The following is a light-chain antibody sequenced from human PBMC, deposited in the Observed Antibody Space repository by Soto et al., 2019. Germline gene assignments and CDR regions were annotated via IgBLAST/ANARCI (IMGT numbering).Light chain of an antibody. CDR1: QSISSN. CDR3: QQYNNWPLT. V-gene: IGKV3-15*01. Sequence: ETVMTPSPATLSVSPVERATLSCRASQSISSNLAWFQQKPGQAPRLLIYDASTMATGFPARFSGSGSGTEFTLTISSLQSEDFAVYYCQQYNNWPLTFGGGTKVDIK. CDR2: DAS. J-gene: IGKJ4*01.